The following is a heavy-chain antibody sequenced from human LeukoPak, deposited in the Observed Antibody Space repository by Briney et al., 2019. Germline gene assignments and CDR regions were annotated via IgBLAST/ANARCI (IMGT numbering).Heavy chain of an antibody. V-gene: IGHV3-23*01. CDR2: ISSGGDIT. CDR1: GFTVTSYA. D-gene: IGHD2-21*02. Sequence: PGGSLRLSCAASGFTVTSYAMSWVRQTPEKGLEWVSSISSGGDITHHADSVMRRFTISRDISKNTLYLQMNSLRVEDTAVYYCAKSDCGGDCYLLDYWGQGTLVTVSS. J-gene: IGHJ4*02. CDR3: AKSDCGGDCYLLDY.